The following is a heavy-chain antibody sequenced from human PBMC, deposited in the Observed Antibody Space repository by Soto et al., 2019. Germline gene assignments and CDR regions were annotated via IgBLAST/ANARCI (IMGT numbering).Heavy chain of an antibody. Sequence: GSLRLSCAASGFTFSSYAMNWVRQAPGKGLEWVSAISGSGGSTYYADSVKGRFTISRDNSKNTLYLQMNSLRAEDTAVYYCAKEGIAARRYYYGMDVWGQGTTVTDSS. CDR1: GFTFSSYA. D-gene: IGHD6-6*01. CDR2: ISGSGGST. J-gene: IGHJ6*02. CDR3: AKEGIAARRYYYGMDV. V-gene: IGHV3-23*01.